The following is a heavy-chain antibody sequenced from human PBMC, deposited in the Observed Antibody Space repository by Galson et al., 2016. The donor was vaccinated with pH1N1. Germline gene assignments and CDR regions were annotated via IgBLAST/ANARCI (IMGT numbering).Heavy chain of an antibody. CDR1: GFSLSTSGMS. D-gene: IGHD6-19*01. J-gene: IGHJ6*03. Sequence: PALVKPTQTLTLTCTFSGFSLSTSGMSVSWIRQPPGKALEWLARIDWDDDRYYRTSRKTRLNISKDTSKNQEVLTMTNMDPVDTASYYCAREPGAVPCTKNETYMDVWGKGTAVTVSS. CDR2: IDWDDDR. V-gene: IGHV2-70*11. CDR3: AREPGAVPCTKNETYMDV.